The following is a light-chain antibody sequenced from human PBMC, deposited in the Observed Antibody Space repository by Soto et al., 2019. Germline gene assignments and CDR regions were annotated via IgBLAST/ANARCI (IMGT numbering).Light chain of an antibody. CDR1: SSDVGGYNY. J-gene: IGLJ1*01. CDR3: SPYAGSNNSLYV. Sequence: QSALTQPPSASGSPGQSVTISCTGTSSDVGGYNYVSWYQQHPGKAPKLMIYEVSKRPSGVPDRFSGSKSGNTASLTVSGLQAGDEADYYCSPYAGSNNSLYVFGTGTKVTVL. CDR2: EVS. V-gene: IGLV2-8*01.